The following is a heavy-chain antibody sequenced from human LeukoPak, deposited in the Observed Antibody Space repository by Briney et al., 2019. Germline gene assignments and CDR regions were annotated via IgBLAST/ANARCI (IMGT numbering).Heavy chain of an antibody. CDR2: IYYSGST. CDR1: GGSISSYY. Sequence: KPSETLSLTCTVSGGSISSYYWSWIRQPPGKGLEWIGYIYYSGSTNYNSSLKSRVTISVDTSKNQFSLKLSSVTAADTAVYYCASTRVGLWFDPWGQGTLVTVSS. CDR3: ASTRVGLWFDP. V-gene: IGHV4-59*01. D-gene: IGHD3-10*02. J-gene: IGHJ5*02.